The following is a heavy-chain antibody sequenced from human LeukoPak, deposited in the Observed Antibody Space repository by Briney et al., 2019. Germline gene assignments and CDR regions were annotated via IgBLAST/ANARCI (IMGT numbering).Heavy chain of an antibody. Sequence: GGSPRLSCAASGFTFSSYGMHWVRQAPGKGLEWVAVIWYDGSNKFHADSVKGRFTISRDNAKNSLYLQMNSLRAEDTAVYYCARDTASYSNSNYYYYMDVWGKGTTVTVSS. J-gene: IGHJ6*03. D-gene: IGHD4-11*01. CDR2: IWYDGSNK. CDR1: GFTFSSYG. CDR3: ARDTASYSNSNYYYYMDV. V-gene: IGHV3-33*08.